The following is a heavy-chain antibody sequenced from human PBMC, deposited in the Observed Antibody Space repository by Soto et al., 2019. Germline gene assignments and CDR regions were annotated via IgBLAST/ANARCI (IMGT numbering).Heavy chain of an antibody. CDR2: IWYDGSNK. CDR1: GFTFSSYG. CDR3: ARADYYGSSGSDWYFDL. V-gene: IGHV3-33*01. J-gene: IGHJ2*01. Sequence: GGSLRLSCAASGFTFSSYGMHWVRQAPGKGLEWVAIIWYDGSNKYYADSVKGRFTISRDNSKNTLYLQMNSLRAEDTAVYYCARADYYGSSGSDWYFDLWGRGTLVTVSS. D-gene: IGHD3-22*01.